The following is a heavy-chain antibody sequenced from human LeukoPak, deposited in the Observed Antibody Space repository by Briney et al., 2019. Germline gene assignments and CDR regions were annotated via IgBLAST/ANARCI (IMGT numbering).Heavy chain of an antibody. V-gene: IGHV1-69*04. Sequence: SVKVSCKASGGTFISCTISWVGQAPGQGVEWMGRIIPSLGIANYTQKFQGRVTITADRSTSTAYMELSSLRSEDTAVYYCARDKRFAGGGDYWGQGTLVTVSS. CDR1: GGTFISCT. CDR3: ARDKRFAGGGDY. J-gene: IGHJ4*02. D-gene: IGHD2-21*01. CDR2: IIPSLGIA.